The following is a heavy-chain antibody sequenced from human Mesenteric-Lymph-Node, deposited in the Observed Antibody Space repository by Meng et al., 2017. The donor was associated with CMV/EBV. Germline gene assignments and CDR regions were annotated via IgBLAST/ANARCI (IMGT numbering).Heavy chain of an antibody. D-gene: IGHD1-1*01. CDR1: GFTFGTYW. V-gene: IGHV3-7*01. CDR2: IKQDGTEK. Sequence: GGSLRLSCAASGFTFGTYWMSWVRQAPGKGLEWVANIKQDGTEKYYVDSVKGRFTISRDNPKNSLYLHMNTLRPDDTAVYYCARDPDWSDGLDARGQGALVTVSS. J-gene: IGHJ5*02. CDR3: ARDPDWSDGLDA.